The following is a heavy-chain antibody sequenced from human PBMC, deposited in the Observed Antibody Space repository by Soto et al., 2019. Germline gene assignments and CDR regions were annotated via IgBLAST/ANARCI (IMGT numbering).Heavy chain of an antibody. J-gene: IGHJ4*02. V-gene: IGHV4-4*02. CDR1: SGSISSSNW. CDR3: ARDDSGWLVSDYFDY. Sequence: QVQLQESGPALVKPSGTLSLTCAVSSGSISSSNWWSWVRQPPGKGLEWIGEIYHSGSTNYNPSLKSRVTISVDKSKNQFSLKLSSVTAADTAVYYCARDDSGWLVSDYFDYWGQGTLVTVSS. CDR2: IYHSGST. D-gene: IGHD6-19*01.